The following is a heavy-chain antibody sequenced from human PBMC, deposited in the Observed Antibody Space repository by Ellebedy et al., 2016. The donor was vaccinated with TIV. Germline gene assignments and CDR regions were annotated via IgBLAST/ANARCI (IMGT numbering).Heavy chain of an antibody. V-gene: IGHV3-23*01. J-gene: IGHJ4*02. CDR2: ISNGGGGST. Sequence: GESLKISXAASGFTFTSYAMSWVRQAPGKGLQWVSAISNGGGGSTYFADSVKGRFTISRDNSKNTLYLQMNSLRAEDTAVYYCARADTTGKYYFDYWGQGTLVTVSS. CDR1: GFTFTSYA. CDR3: ARADTTGKYYFDY. D-gene: IGHD5-18*01.